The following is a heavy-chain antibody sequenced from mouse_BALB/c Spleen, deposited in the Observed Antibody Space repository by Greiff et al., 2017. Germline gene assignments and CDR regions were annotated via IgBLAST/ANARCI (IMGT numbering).Heavy chain of an antibody. CDR2: IYPGNSDT. CDR1: GYSFTSYW. CDR3: TNHRYDSSFDY. Sequence: EVQLQQSGTVLARPGASVKMSCKASGYSFTSYWMHWVKQRPGQGLEWIGAIYPGNSDTSYNQKFKGKAKLTAVTSASTAYMELSSLTNEDSAVYYCTNHRYDSSFDYWGQGTTLTVSS. V-gene: IGHV1-5*01. D-gene: IGHD2-14*01. J-gene: IGHJ2*01.